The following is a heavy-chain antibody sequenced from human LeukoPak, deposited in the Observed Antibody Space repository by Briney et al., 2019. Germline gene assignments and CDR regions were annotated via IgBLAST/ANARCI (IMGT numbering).Heavy chain of an antibody. V-gene: IGHV3-33*01. CDR2: IWYDGSNK. Sequence: GGSLRLSCAASGFTFSSYGMHWVRQAPGKGLEWVAVIWYDGSNKYYADSVKGRFTISRDNSKNTLYLQMNSLRAEDTAVYYCARVGKGQYGDYVGYYYYGMDVWGQGTTVTVSS. CDR3: ARVGKGQYGDYVGYYYYGMDV. CDR1: GFTFSSYG. J-gene: IGHJ6*02. D-gene: IGHD4-17*01.